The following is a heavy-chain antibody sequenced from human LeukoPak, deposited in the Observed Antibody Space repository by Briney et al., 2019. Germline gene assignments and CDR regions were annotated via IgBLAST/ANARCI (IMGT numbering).Heavy chain of an antibody. CDR1: GFIFNNYW. D-gene: IGHD4-23*01. V-gene: IGHV3-7*01. J-gene: IGHJ4*02. CDR3: AKVNNEGLRWLPFDY. CDR2: IKQDGSEK. Sequence: GGSLRLSCAASGFIFNNYWISWVRQAPGEGLEWVANIKQDGSEKYYVDSVKGRFTISRDNAKNSLYLQMNSLRAEDTAVYYCAKVNNEGLRWLPFDYWGQGTLVTVSS.